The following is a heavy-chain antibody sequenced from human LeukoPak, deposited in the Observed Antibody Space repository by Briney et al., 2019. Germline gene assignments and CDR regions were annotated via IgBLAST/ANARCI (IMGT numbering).Heavy chain of an antibody. CDR2: ISWNSGSI. J-gene: IGHJ3*02. D-gene: IGHD5-12*01. V-gene: IGHV3-9*01. CDR3: AKDISGYDLSLIAFDI. Sequence: GGSLRLSCAASGFTFDDYAMHWVRQAPGKGLEWVSGISWNSGSIGYADSVKGRFTISRDNAKNSLYLQMNSLRAEDTALYYCAKDISGYDLSLIAFDIWGQGTMVTVSS. CDR1: GFTFDDYA.